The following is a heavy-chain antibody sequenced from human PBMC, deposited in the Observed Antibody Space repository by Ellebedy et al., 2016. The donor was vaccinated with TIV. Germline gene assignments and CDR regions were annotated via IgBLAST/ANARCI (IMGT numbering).Heavy chain of an antibody. D-gene: IGHD2-21*02. Sequence: GESLKISXAASGFTFSSYAMSWVRQAPGRRLEWVSAISGSGGSTHYVDSVRGRFTISRDNFKNTLYLQMTSLRAEDTAVYYCAKAPTAIFAHFYYYYYYMDVWGKGTTVTVSS. J-gene: IGHJ6*03. V-gene: IGHV3-23*01. CDR3: AKAPTAIFAHFYYYYYYMDV. CDR1: GFTFSSYA. CDR2: ISGSGGST.